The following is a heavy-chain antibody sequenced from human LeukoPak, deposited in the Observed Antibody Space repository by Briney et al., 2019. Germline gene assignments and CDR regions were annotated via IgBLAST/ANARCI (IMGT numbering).Heavy chain of an antibody. Sequence: ASVKVSCKASGYTFTGYYMHWVRQAPGQGLEWMGWINPNSGGTNYAQKFQGRVTMTRDTSISTAYMELSRLRSDDTAVYYCATHCPTYYYDSSGYYYALWYWGQGTLVTVSS. CDR3: ATHCPTYYYDSSGYYYALWY. J-gene: IGHJ4*02. CDR1: GYTFTGYY. V-gene: IGHV1-2*02. CDR2: INPNSGGT. D-gene: IGHD3-22*01.